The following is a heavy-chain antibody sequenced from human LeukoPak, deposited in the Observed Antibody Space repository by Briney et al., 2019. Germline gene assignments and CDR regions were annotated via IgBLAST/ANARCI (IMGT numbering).Heavy chain of an antibody. J-gene: IGHJ6*02. CDR3: ATHSSSSDYYYYGMDV. V-gene: IGHV5-51*01. CDR2: IYPGDSDT. D-gene: IGHD6-6*01. Sequence: GESPKISCKGSGYSFTSYWIGWVRQMPGKGLEWMGIIYPGDSDTRYSPSFQGQVTISADKSISTAYLQWSSLKASDTAMYYCATHSSSSDYYYYGMDVWGQGTTVTVSS. CDR1: GYSFTSYW.